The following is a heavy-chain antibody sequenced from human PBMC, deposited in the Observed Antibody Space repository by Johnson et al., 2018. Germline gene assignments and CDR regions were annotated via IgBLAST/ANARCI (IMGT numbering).Heavy chain of an antibody. CDR3: ARPRAPAAIRPYYYCDYGWDV. CDR1: GFTFSDYY. V-gene: IGHV3-11*01. Sequence: VQLVESGGGLVKPGGSLRLSCAASGFTFSDYYMSWLRQAPGKGLEWVSYISSSGTTIYYADSVKGRFTISRDNAKNSLYLQMNSLGAEDTAGYYRARPRAPAAIRPYYYCDYGWDVWGQGTTVTGSS. CDR2: ISSSGTTI. J-gene: IGHJ6*02. D-gene: IGHD2-2*02.